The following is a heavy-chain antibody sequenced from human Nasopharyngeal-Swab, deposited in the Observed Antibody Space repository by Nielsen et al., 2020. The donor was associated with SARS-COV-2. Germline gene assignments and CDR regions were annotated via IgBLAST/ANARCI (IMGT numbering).Heavy chain of an antibody. J-gene: IGHJ4*02. D-gene: IGHD3-3*01. V-gene: IGHV5-51*01. CDR2: IYPGDSDT. CDR3: ARRDDSYYFDY. Sequence: VRQMPGKGLEWMGIIYPGDSDTRYSPSFQGQVTIPADKSISTAYLQWSSLKASDTAMYYCARRDDSYYFDYWGQGTLVTVSS.